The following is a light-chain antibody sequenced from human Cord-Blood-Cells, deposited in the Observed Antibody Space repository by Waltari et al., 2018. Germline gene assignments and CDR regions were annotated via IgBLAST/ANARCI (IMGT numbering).Light chain of an antibody. Sequence: DVVMTQSPLSLPVTLGQPASISCRSSQSLVHSDGNTYLNWFQPRPGQSPMRLICKVSNRDSGVPDRFSGRGSGTDFTLKISRVEAEDVGVYYCMQGTHWPFTFGPGTKVEIK. J-gene: IGKJ3*01. CDR1: QSLVHSDGNTY. CDR3: MQGTHWPFT. V-gene: IGKV2-30*02. CDR2: KVS.